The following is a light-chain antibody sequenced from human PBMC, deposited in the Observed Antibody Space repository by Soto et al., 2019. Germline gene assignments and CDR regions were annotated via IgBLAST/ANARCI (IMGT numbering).Light chain of an antibody. CDR1: SSDVGNYKY. CDR3: FSYTSSGTYV. J-gene: IGLJ1*01. CDR2: EVS. Sequence: QSALTQPASVSGSPGQSNTISCAGTSSDVGNYKYVSWYQQHPGKAPKLMIYEVSNRPSGVSNRFSGSKSGNTASLNISGLQAEDETDYYCFSYTSSGTYVFGTGTKVTVL. V-gene: IGLV2-14*01.